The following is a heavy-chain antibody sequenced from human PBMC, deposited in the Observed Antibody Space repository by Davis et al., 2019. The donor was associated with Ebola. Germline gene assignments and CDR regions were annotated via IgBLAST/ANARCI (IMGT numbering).Heavy chain of an antibody. V-gene: IGHV3-21*04. D-gene: IGHD3-3*01. Sequence: GESLKISCAASGFTFSSYSMNWVRQAPGKGLEWVSSISSSSSYIYYADSVKGRFTISRDNAKNSLYLQMNSLRAEDTAVYYCAKDGFWSGYLALREIDYWGQGTLVTVSS. CDR3: AKDGFWSGYLALREIDY. CDR2: ISSSSSYI. J-gene: IGHJ4*02. CDR1: GFTFSSYS.